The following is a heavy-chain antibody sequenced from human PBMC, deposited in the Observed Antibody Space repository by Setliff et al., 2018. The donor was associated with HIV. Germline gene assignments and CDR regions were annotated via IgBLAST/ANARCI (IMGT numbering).Heavy chain of an antibody. CDR3: ARGIAVAGPYFDY. J-gene: IGHJ4*02. CDR1: GGSISSYY. V-gene: IGHV4-59*01. CDR2: IYYSGSS. D-gene: IGHD6-19*01. Sequence: PSETLSLTCTVSGGSISSYYWSWIRQPPGKGLEWIGDIYYSGSSKNTPSLKSRVTISVDTPKNEFSRKLSSMTAADSAVYYCARGIAVAGPYFDYWGQGTLVTVSS.